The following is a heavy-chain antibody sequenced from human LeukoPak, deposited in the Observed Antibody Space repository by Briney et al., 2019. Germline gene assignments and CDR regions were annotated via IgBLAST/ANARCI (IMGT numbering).Heavy chain of an antibody. CDR3: ASEIAAGVFDY. J-gene: IGHJ4*02. Sequence: PGGSLRLSCAASGFTDSSNYMSWVRQAPGKGLEWVSVIYSGGSTYYADSVKGRFTISRDNSKNTLYLQMNSLRAEDTAVYYCASEIAAGVFDYWGQGTLVTGSS. D-gene: IGHD6-13*01. CDR2: IYSGGST. CDR1: GFTDSSNY. V-gene: IGHV3-53*01.